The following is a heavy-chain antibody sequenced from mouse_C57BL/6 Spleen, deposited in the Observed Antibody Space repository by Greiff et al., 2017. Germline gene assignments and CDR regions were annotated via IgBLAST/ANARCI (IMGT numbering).Heavy chain of an antibody. D-gene: IGHD2-4*01. CDR2: ISSGSSTI. J-gene: IGHJ4*01. CDR3: ARGGFYYDLYYAMDY. CDR1: GFTFSDYG. V-gene: IGHV5-17*01. Sequence: EVPLVVSGGGLVKPGGSLKLSCAASGFTFSDYGMHWVRQAPETGLEWVAYISSGSSTIYYADTVKGRFTISRDNAKNTLFLQMTSLGSEDTAMYYGARGGFYYDLYYAMDYWGQGTSVTVSS.